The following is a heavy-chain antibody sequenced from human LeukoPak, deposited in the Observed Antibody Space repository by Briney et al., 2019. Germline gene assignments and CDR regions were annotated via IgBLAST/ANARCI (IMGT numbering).Heavy chain of an antibody. J-gene: IGHJ4*02. V-gene: IGHV3-64D*06. Sequence: GGSLRLSCSASGFIFSSCSMHWVRQAPGKGLDYVSAINSNGGDTYYADSVKGRFTVSRDNSKNTLYLQMSSLRAEDTAIYYCVRVFGSGSGKYYADYWGQGTLVTVSS. D-gene: IGHD3-10*01. CDR1: GFIFSSCS. CDR3: VRVFGSGSGKYYADY. CDR2: INSNGGDT.